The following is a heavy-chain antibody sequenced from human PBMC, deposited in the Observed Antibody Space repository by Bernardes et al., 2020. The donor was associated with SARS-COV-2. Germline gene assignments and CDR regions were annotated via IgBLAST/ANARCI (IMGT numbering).Heavy chain of an antibody. CDR1: GFTFSSYW. J-gene: IGHJ5*02. CDR2: IKGDGSQT. Sequence: GGSLRLTCAASGFTFSSYWMSWVRQAPGKGLEWVAIIKGDGSQTSSVDSVRGRFTISRDNAKNLLYLQMNSLNAEDTAVYYCATFDTTGYYYGAWGQGTLVTVSS. D-gene: IGHD3-22*01. CDR3: ATFDTTGYYYGA. V-gene: IGHV3-7*01.